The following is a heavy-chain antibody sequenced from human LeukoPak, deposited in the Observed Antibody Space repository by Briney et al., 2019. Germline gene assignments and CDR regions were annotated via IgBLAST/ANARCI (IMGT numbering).Heavy chain of an antibody. CDR2: INWNGGST. CDR1: GFTFDDYG. J-gene: IGHJ6*03. V-gene: IGHV3-20*04. CDR3: ARSSGWYHRGPDYYYYYMDV. Sequence: PGGSLRLSCAASGFTFDDYGMSWVRQAPGKGPEWVSGINWNGGSTGYADSVKGRFTISRDNAKNSLYLQMNSLRAEDTAVYYCARSSGWYHRGPDYYYYYMDVWGKGTTVTVS. D-gene: IGHD6-19*01.